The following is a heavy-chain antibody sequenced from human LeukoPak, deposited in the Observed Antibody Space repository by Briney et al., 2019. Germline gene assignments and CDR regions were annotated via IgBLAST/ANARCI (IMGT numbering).Heavy chain of an antibody. V-gene: IGHV4-61*02. J-gene: IGHJ4*02. CDR1: GGSISSGSYY. D-gene: IGHD1-26*01. CDR2: IYTSGST. CDR3: ARSTVGATRSALFDFDY. Sequence: SETLSLTCTVSGGSISSGSYYWSWIRQPAGKGLEWIGRIYTSGSTNYNPSLKSRVTISVDTSKNQFSLKLSSVTAADTAVYYCARSTVGATRSALFDFDYWGQGTLVTVSS.